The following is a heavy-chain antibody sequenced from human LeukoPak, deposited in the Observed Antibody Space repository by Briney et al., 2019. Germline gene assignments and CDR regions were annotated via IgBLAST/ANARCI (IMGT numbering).Heavy chain of an antibody. CDR2: VYYTGRT. J-gene: IGHJ4*02. Sequence: SETLSLTCTVSGGSISGSYWDWIRQSPGKGLEWIGYVYYTGRTNYNSSLKSRVTMSVDTSKNQFSLRLSSVTAADTAVYYCGRHFGGSSGSFYTDYWGQGTLVTVSS. V-gene: IGHV4-59*08. D-gene: IGHD3-10*01. CDR3: GRHFGGSSGSFYTDY. CDR1: GGSISGSY.